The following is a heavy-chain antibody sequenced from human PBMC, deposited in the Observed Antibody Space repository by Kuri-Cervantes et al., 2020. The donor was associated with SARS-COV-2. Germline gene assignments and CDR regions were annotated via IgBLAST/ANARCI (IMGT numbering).Heavy chain of an antibody. CDR2: INWNGGST. CDR3: ARDVKYDFWSGSPYYYYYMDV. J-gene: IGHJ6*03. V-gene: IGHV3-20*04. D-gene: IGHD3-3*01. CDR1: RFSFRRYK. Sequence: GGSLRLSCAASRFSFRRYKMRWVRQAPGKGLEWVSGINWNGGSTGYADSVKGRFTISRDNAKNSLYLQMNSLRAEDTALYYCARDVKYDFWSGSPYYYYYMDVWGKGTTVTVSS.